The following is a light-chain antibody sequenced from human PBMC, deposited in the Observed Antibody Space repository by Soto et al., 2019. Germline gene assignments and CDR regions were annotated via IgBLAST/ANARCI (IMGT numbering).Light chain of an antibody. Sequence: QPVLTQSPSASASLGASVKLTCTLSSGHSSYAIAWHQQQPEKGPRYLMKLNSDGSHSKGDGIPDRFSGSSSGAERYLTISGLHSEDEGDYYCQTWGTGNWVFGGGTKVTVL. V-gene: IGLV4-69*01. CDR3: QTWGTGNWV. CDR1: SGHSSYA. J-gene: IGLJ3*02. CDR2: LNSDGSH.